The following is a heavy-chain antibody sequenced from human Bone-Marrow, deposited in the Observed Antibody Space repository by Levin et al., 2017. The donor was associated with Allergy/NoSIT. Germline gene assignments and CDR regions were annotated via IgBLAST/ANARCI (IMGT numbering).Heavy chain of an antibody. J-gene: IGHJ6*02. V-gene: IGHV3-9*01. CDR3: AKDGGEITGYSSSWYEGDYYYGMDV. D-gene: IGHD6-13*01. CDR1: GFTFDDYA. Sequence: PGGSLRLSCAASGFTFDDYAMHWVRQAPGKGLEWVSGISWNSGSIGYADSVKGRFTISRDNAKNSLYLQMNSLRAEDTALYYCAKDGGEITGYSSSWYEGDYYYGMDVWGQGTTVTVSS. CDR2: ISWNSGSI.